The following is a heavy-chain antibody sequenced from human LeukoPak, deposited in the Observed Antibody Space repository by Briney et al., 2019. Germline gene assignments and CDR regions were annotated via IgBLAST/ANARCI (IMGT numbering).Heavy chain of an antibody. CDR1: GFTFNTYA. CDR3: ARDYVTMAPDY. J-gene: IGHJ4*02. V-gene: IGHV3-21*01. Sequence: GGSLRLSCAASGFTFNTYAMNWFRQPPGKGLEWLSYIGPGPSHTYYTDSVRGRFVISRDDDKSSLYLQMSSLRAEDTAVYYCARDYVTMAPDYGGLGTLVTVSS. CDR2: IGPGPSHT. D-gene: IGHD3-10*02.